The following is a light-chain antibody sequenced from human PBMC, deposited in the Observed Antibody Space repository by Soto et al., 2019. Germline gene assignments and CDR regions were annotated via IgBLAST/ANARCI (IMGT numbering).Light chain of an antibody. CDR2: EVS. V-gene: IGLV2-14*01. CDR3: SSYTSSSTYWV. Sequence: QPALTQPASVSGSPGQSITISCTGTSSDVGGYNYVSWYQQHPGKAPKLMIYEVSNRPSGVSNRFSGYKSGNTASLTISGLQAEDEADYYCSSYTSSSTYWVFGGGTKLTVL. J-gene: IGLJ3*02. CDR1: SSDVGGYNY.